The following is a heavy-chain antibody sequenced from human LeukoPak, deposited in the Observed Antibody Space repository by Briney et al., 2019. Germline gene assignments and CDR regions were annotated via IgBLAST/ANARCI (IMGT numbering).Heavy chain of an antibody. D-gene: IGHD5-18*01. CDR1: GFTFSSYG. V-gene: IGHV3-23*01. CDR2: ISGSGGGT. CDR3: ARGWNSYGNFDY. J-gene: IGHJ4*02. Sequence: PGGSLRLSCEASGFTFSSYGMSWVRQAPGKGLEWVSAISGSGGGTYYADSVKGRFTISRDNAKNSLYLQMNSLRAEDTAVYYCARGWNSYGNFDYWGQGTLVTVSS.